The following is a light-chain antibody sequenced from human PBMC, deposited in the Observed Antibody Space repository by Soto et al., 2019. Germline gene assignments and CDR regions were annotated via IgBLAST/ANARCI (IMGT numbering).Light chain of an antibody. CDR3: CSFTTTSTYV. CDR2: DVS. J-gene: IGLJ1*01. V-gene: IGLV2-14*03. Sequence: QSVLTQPASVSGSPAQSITISCTGNSSDVGSVYNYVSWYQQHPGKAPKLMIYDVSNRPSGVSDRFSGSESGNTASLTISGLQAEDEADYYCCSFTTTSTYVFGTGTKSPS. CDR1: SSDVGSVYNY.